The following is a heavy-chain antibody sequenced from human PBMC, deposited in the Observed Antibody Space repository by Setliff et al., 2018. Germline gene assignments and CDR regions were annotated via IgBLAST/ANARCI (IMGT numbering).Heavy chain of an antibody. CDR3: ARVGHSSSWLRYYFDY. J-gene: IGHJ4*02. V-gene: IGHV1-8*02. D-gene: IGHD6-13*01. CDR1: GYSFTNYD. Sequence: ASVKVSCKASGYSFTNYDINWVRQATGQGLEWMGWINPNSGNTDYAQKFQGRVTMTTNTSINTAYMELSSLRSEDTAVYYCARVGHSSSWLRYYFDYWGQGTLVTVSS. CDR2: INPNSGNT.